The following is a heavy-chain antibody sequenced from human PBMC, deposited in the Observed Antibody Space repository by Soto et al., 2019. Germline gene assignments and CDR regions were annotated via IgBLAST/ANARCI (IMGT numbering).Heavy chain of an antibody. CDR2: IYHSGST. CDR1: GGSISSYY. D-gene: IGHD3-3*01. Sequence: SETLSLTCTVSGGSISSYYWSWIRQPPGKGLEWIGYIYHSGSTNYNPSLKSRVTISVDTSKNQFSLNLSSVTAADTAVYYCARVGFWSGLYYYLDDWGQGTLVTVSS. V-gene: IGHV4-59*01. J-gene: IGHJ4*02. CDR3: ARVGFWSGLYYYLDD.